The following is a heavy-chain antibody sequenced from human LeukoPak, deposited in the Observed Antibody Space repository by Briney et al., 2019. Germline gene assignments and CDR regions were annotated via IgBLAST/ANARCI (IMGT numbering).Heavy chain of an antibody. V-gene: IGHV1-2*04. J-gene: IGHJ3*02. CDR1: GYTFTSYY. Sequence: ASVKVSCKASGYTFTSYYMHWVRQAPGQGLEWMGWINPNSGGTNCAQKFQGWVTMTRDTSISTAYMELSRLRSDDTAVYYCARGLQVEAATLYAFDIWGQGTMVTVSS. CDR2: INPNSGGT. D-gene: IGHD2-15*01. CDR3: ARGLQVEAATLYAFDI.